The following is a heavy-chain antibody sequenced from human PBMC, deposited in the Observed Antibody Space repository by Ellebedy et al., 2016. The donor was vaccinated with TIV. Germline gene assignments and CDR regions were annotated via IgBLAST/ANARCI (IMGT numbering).Heavy chain of an antibody. CDR3: ARITGLGGDFDS. CDR2: IYYTGSI. Sequence: SETLSLTXTVSGGSISSGAYYWSWIRQYPGKGLEWIGYIYYTGSIYYNPSLKSRLTISVDTSKNQFSLNLSSVTAADTAVYFCARITGLGGDFDSWGQGTRVTVSS. V-gene: IGHV4-31*03. CDR1: GGSISSGAYY. J-gene: IGHJ4*02. D-gene: IGHD3-16*01.